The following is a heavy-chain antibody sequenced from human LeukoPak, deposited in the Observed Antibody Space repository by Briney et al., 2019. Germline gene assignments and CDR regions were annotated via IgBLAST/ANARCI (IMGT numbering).Heavy chain of an antibody. J-gene: IGHJ4*02. CDR1: GYTFSNYW. D-gene: IGHD2-2*01. Sequence: GESLKISCKASGYTFSNYWIGWVRQMPGKGLEWMGIIYPGESDIRYSPSFQGQVTFSADKSISTAYLQWTSLKASDTAIYYCARRVGGSSPGGYFDSWGQGTLVTVSS. CDR3: ARRVGGSSPGGYFDS. CDR2: IYPGESDI. V-gene: IGHV5-51*01.